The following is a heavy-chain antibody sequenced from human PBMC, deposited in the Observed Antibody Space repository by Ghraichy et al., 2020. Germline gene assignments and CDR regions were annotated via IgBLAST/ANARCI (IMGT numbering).Heavy chain of an antibody. Sequence: GGSLRLSCVASGFTFDDYAMHWVRQAPGKGLEWVSGISWNSDSIGYADSVKGRFTISRDNAKNSLYLQMNSLRAEDTALYYCAKDLRQDGATVFDYWGQGTLVTVSS. CDR2: ISWNSDSI. J-gene: IGHJ4*02. CDR1: GFTFDDYA. D-gene: IGHD1-26*01. V-gene: IGHV3-9*01. CDR3: AKDLRQDGATVFDY.